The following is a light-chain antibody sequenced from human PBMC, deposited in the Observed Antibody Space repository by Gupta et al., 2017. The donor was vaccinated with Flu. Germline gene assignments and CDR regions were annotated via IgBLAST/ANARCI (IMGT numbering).Light chain of an antibody. CDR2: SNN. J-gene: IGLJ3*02. Sequence: QSVLTQPPSASGTPGQRVTISCSGSSSNIGSNTVNWYQQLPGTAPKLLIYSNNRRPSGVPDRFSGSKSGTSASRAISGLQSEDEADDYYAAWDDSLNGPVFGGGTKLTVL. CDR3: AAWDDSLNGPV. CDR1: SSNIGSNT. V-gene: IGLV1-44*01.